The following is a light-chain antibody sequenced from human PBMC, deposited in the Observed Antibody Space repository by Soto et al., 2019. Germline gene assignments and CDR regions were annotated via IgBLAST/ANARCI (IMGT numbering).Light chain of an antibody. Sequence: EIVLTQSPGTLSLSPGERATLSCRASQNVGGRFLACYQQKPGQAPRLLINVASTRATGIPDRFSGSGSGTDFTLTISRLEPEDFAVYYCQQYGTSPIAFGQGTRLE. J-gene: IGKJ5*01. CDR2: VAS. CDR3: QQYGTSPIA. V-gene: IGKV3-20*01. CDR1: QNVGGRF.